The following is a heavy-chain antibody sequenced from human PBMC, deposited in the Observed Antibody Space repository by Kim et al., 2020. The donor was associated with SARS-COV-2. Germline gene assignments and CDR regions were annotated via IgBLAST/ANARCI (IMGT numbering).Heavy chain of an antibody. D-gene: IGHD3-3*01. CDR1: GYTFGDHY. Sequence: ASVKVSCKTSGYTFGDHYIHWVRQAPGQGLEWLGWINPNSGDTVYAHKFQGRVILTRDVSNTTAYMELTRLTSGDTGVYFCARGVAGGPSWFDPWGEGTPVTVSS. J-gene: IGHJ5*02. CDR3: ARGVAGGPSWFDP. CDR2: INPNSGDT. V-gene: IGHV1-2*02.